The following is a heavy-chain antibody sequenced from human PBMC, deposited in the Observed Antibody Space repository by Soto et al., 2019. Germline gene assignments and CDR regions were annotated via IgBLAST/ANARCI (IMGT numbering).Heavy chain of an antibody. Sequence: QVQLVQSGAEVKKPGASVKLSCKASGYTFTSYTMHWVRQAPGQRLEWMGWINAGNGDTKYSQKFEGRVTITRDTATNTAYMELSSLRSEDTAVYHCARGLVVVPGAMTYWGQGTLVTVSS. CDR3: ARGLVVVPGAMTY. D-gene: IGHD2-2*01. J-gene: IGHJ4*02. CDR2: INAGNGDT. V-gene: IGHV1-3*01. CDR1: GYTFTSYT.